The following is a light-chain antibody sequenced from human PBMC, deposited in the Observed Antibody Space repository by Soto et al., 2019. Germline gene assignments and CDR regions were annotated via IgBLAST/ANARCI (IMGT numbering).Light chain of an antibody. V-gene: IGKV1-27*01. CDR3: QKYNSAPYT. J-gene: IGKJ2*01. CDR2: AAS. Sequence: DIQMTQSPSSLSASVGDRVTITCRASQGISNYLAWYQQKPGKVPKLLIYAASTLQSGVPSRFSGSGSGTDFTITISSLQPEDVATYYSQKYNSAPYTFGQGTKLEIK. CDR1: QGISNY.